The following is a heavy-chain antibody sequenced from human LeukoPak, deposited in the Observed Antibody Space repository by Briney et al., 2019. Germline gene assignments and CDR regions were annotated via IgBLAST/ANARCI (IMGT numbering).Heavy chain of an antibody. CDR3: ARAPRFDWLPRLQYYFDY. D-gene: IGHD3-9*01. Sequence: ASVKVSCKASGYTFTSYDINWVRRATGQGLEWMGWMNPNSGNTGYAQKFQGRVTMTRNTSISTAYMELSSLGSEDTAVYYCARAPRFDWLPRLQYYFDYWGQGTLVTVSS. CDR1: GYTFTSYD. J-gene: IGHJ4*02. V-gene: IGHV1-8*01. CDR2: MNPNSGNT.